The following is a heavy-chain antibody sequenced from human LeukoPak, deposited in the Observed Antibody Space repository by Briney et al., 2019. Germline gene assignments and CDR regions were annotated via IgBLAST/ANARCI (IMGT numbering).Heavy chain of an antibody. J-gene: IGHJ6*04. CDR3: ARGKATNDYYYYGMDV. D-gene: IGHD1-1*01. CDR2: IYYSGST. CDR1: RGSISSYY. V-gene: IGHV4-59*01. Sequence: SETLSLTRTLPRGSISSYYWSWIREPPGKGLEWSGHIYYSGSTNYNPSLKSRVTISVDTSKNQFSLKLSSVTAADTAVYYCARGKATNDYYYYGMDVWGKGTTVTVSS.